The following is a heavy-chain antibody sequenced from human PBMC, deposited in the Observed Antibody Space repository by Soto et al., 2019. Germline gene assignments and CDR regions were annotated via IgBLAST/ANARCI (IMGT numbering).Heavy chain of an antibody. D-gene: IGHD4-17*01. V-gene: IGHV4-59*01. CDR2: MYFRGST. CDR3: ARRYGASFDY. J-gene: IGHJ4*02. Sequence: PSETLSLTCTVSGGSISSYYWSWIRQPPGKGLEWIGYMYFRGSTNYNPSLKSRVTISVDTSKNQFSLKLSSVTAADTAVYYCARRYGASFDYWGQGTLVTVSS. CDR1: GGSISSYY.